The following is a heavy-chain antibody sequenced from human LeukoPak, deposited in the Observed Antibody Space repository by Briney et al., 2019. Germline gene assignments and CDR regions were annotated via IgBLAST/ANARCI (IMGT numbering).Heavy chain of an antibody. D-gene: IGHD4-23*01. J-gene: IGHJ4*02. Sequence: SETLSLTCTVSGGSISSSSYYWGWIRQPPGKGLEWIGSIYYSGSTYYNPSLKSRVTISVDTSKNQFSLKLSSVTAADTAVYYCASSYGGNSGALDYWGQGTLVTVSS. CDR1: GGSISSSSYY. V-gene: IGHV4-39*01. CDR2: IYYSGST. CDR3: ASSYGGNSGALDY.